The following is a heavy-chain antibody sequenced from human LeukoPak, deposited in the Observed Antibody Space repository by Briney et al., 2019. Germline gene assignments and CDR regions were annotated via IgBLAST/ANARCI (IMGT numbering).Heavy chain of an antibody. Sequence: ASVKVSCKASGYTFTSYGISWVRQAPGQGLEWMGWISAYNGNTNYAQKLQGRVTMTTDTSTSTAYMELRSLRSDDTAMYYCARVVVRCSSTSCYGPYNFDYWGQGTLVTVSS. CDR1: GYTFTSYG. D-gene: IGHD2-2*01. V-gene: IGHV1-18*01. CDR3: ARVVVRCSSTSCYGPYNFDY. CDR2: ISAYNGNT. J-gene: IGHJ4*02.